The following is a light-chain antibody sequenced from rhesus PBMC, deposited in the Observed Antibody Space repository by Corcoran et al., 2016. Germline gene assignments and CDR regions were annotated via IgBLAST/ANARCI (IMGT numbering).Light chain of an antibody. Sequence: DIQMTQSPSSLSASVGDTVTITCRASQTISSCVDWYQKKPGKAPKLLISKASTLQSGVPSRFSGGGSGTEFTLSISRLQPEDPATYYCLPDYTTPYSFGQGTKVEIK. CDR1: QTISSC. CDR2: KAS. CDR3: LPDYTTPYS. V-gene: IGKV1-22*01. J-gene: IGKJ2*01.